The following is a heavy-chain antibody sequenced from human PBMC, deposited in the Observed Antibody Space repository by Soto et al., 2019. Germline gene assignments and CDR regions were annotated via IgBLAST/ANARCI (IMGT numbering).Heavy chain of an antibody. CDR2: IYYSGST. J-gene: IGHJ5*02. Sequence: SETLSLTCTVSGGSVSNVSYYWSWIRQPPGKGLEWIGYIYYSGSTNYNPSLKSRVTISVDTSKNQFSLKLSSVTAADTAVYYCARGYSSGPNWFDPWGQGTLVTVSS. V-gene: IGHV4-61*01. CDR1: GGSVSNVSYY. D-gene: IGHD6-19*01. CDR3: ARGYSSGPNWFDP.